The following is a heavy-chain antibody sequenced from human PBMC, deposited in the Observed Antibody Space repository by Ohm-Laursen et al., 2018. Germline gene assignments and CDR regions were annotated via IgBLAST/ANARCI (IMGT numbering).Heavy chain of an antibody. J-gene: IGHJ3*02. CDR1: GYSFTDYW. D-gene: IGHD3-10*02. CDR3: ARQITRFYEDAFHI. V-gene: IGHV5-51*01. Sequence: GESLRISCKASGYSFTDYWIGWVRQMPGKGLEWMGIILPGDSDIRYSPSFQGQVTISADRSISTAYLQWRSLKASDTAMYYCARQITRFYEDAFHIWGQGTMVTVSS. CDR2: ILPGDSDI.